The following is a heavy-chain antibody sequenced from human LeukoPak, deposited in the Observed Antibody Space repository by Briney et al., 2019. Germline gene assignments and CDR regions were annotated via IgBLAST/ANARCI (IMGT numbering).Heavy chain of an antibody. CDR2: ISRSGVTI. J-gene: IGHJ4*02. CDR1: GFTFDDYG. CDR3: ATSIEVTGIPYFDY. V-gene: IGHV3-48*03. Sequence: GGSLRLSCAASGFTFDDYGMSWVRQAPGKGLEWISYISRSGVTIFYADSVKGRITISRDNAKKSLYLQMSSLRAEDTAVYYCATSIEVTGIPYFDYWGQGTLVTVSS. D-gene: IGHD6-19*01.